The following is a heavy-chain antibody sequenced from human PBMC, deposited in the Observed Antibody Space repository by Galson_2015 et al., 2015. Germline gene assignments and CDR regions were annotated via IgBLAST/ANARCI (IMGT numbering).Heavy chain of an antibody. CDR1: GFTVSSNY. CDR2: IYSGGST. D-gene: IGHD3-10*01. Sequence: SLRLSCAASGFTVSSNYMGWVRQAPGKGLEWVSVIYSGGSTYYADSVKGRFTISRDNSKNTLYLQMNSLRAEDTAMYYCARGVEDPTYYYGSGSYYPWFDPWGQGTLVTVSS. J-gene: IGHJ5*02. CDR3: ARGVEDPTYYYGSGSYYPWFDP. V-gene: IGHV3-53*01.